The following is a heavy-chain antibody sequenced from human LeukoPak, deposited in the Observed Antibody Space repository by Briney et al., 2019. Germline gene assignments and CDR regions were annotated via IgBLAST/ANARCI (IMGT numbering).Heavy chain of an antibody. CDR2: IYYSGST. CDR3: ARHKKGEVTIFGVVIIWRFDY. J-gene: IGHJ4*02. D-gene: IGHD3-3*01. Sequence: SETLSLTCTVSGGSISSYYWSWIRQPPGKGLEWIGYIYYSGSTNYNPSLKSRVTISVDTSKNQFSLKLSSVTAADTAVYYCARHKKGEVTIFGVVIIWRFDYWGQGTLVTVSS. CDR1: GGSISSYY. V-gene: IGHV4-59*08.